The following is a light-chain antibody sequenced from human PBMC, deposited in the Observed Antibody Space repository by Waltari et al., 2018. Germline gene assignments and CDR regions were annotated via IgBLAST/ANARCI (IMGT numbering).Light chain of an antibody. J-gene: IGKJ2*01. CDR3: QHYNNYRYT. Sequence: QMTQSPSPLPAAVGDRATIICRASQSISRWLAWYQQKPGKAPKLLISEASTLKSGVPSRFSGSGSGTEFILTITSLHRDDFATYFCQHYNNYRYTFGQGTKLEI. CDR2: EAS. V-gene: IGKV1-5*03. CDR1: QSISRW.